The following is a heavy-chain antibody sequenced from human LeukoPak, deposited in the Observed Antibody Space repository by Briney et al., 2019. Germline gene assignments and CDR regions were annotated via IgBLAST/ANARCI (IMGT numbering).Heavy chain of an antibody. CDR1: GFTFSSYS. Sequence: GGSLRLSCAASGFTFSSYSMNWVRQAPGKGLEWVSYISSSSSTIYYADSVKGRFTISRDNAKNSLYLQMNSLRAEDTAVYYCARRSGSFDYWGQGTLVTVSS. V-gene: IGHV3-48*01. CDR2: ISSSSSTI. D-gene: IGHD1-26*01. J-gene: IGHJ4*02. CDR3: ARRSGSFDY.